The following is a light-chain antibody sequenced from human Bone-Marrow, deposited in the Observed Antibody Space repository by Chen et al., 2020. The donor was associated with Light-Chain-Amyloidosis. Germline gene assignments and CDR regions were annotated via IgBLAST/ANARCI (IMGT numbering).Light chain of an antibody. CDR3: YSYAGSYTL. CDR2: DVN. J-gene: IGLJ2*01. V-gene: IGLV2-11*01. Sequence: QSALTQPRSVSGSPGQSVTISCTGTHSDVGGYNYVYWYQHYPGKAPNLMIYDVNKRPSGVPDRVSGSKSGITASLTISGLQAEDEADYYCYSYAGSYTLFGGGTKLTVL. CDR1: HSDVGGYNY.